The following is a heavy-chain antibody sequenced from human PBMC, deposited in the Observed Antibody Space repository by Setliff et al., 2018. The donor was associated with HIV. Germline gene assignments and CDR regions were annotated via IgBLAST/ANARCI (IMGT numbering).Heavy chain of an antibody. CDR1: GASITSHN. Sequence: SETLSLTCSVSGASITSHNWSWIRQAAGEGLEWVGRFHATGVTNYSPSLKSRVTISVDTSKNQFSLKLSSVTAADTAVYYCARADPVYGSGSCLDYWGQGTLVTVSS. CDR2: FHATGVT. V-gene: IGHV4-4*07. D-gene: IGHD3-10*01. CDR3: ARADPVYGSGSCLDY. J-gene: IGHJ4*02.